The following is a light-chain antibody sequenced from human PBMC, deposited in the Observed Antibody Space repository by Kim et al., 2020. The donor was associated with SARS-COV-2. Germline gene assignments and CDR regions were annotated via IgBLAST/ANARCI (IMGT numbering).Light chain of an antibody. J-gene: IGLJ3*02. V-gene: IGLV1-44*01. CDR1: TSNAGRHF. Sequence: ELTQPPSTSGTPGQRATISCSGSTSNAGRHFVNWYQQLPGTAPKVFIYNDNQRPSGVPDRFSGSRSGTSASLAISGLQSEDEADYYCATWDVSLNGWVFGGGTQLTVL. CDR2: NDN. CDR3: ATWDVSLNGWV.